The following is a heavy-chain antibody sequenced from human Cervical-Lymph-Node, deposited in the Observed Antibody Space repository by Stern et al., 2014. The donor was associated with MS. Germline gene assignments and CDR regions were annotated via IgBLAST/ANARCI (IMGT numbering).Heavy chain of an antibody. CDR2: ISGSGSYI. J-gene: IGHJ5*02. CDR3: AGSREFDP. V-gene: IGHV3-21*06. D-gene: IGHD2-15*01. Sequence: EDQLVESGGGLVKPGGSLRLSCAASGFTFSTYSINWVRQAPGKGLEWVSFISGSGSYIDYADSVKGRFIISRDNAKNSLYLQMNSLRAEDTAVYYCAGSREFDPWGQGTLVTVSS. CDR1: GFTFSTYS.